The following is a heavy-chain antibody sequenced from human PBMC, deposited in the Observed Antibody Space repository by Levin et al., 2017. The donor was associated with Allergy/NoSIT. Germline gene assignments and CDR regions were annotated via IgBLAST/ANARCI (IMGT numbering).Heavy chain of an antibody. J-gene: IGHJ6*03. D-gene: IGHD2-8*01. CDR3: ATHLVYTDNWYMDA. V-gene: IGHV4-39*01. Sequence: SETLSLTCTVSGGSINTNTYYWGWIRQPPGKGLEWIGSIYYSGTTFYNPSLESQVTISVDTSKNQFSLKVTSVTAADTAVYYCATHLVYTDNWYMDAWGKGTMVTVSS. CDR2: IYYSGTT. CDR1: GGSINTNTYY.